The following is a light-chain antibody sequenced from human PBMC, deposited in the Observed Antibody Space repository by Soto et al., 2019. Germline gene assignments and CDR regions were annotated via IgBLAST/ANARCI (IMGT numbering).Light chain of an antibody. J-gene: IGKJ4*01. CDR3: QQYESYPIT. Sequence: DIQMTQSPSTLSASVGDRVTITCRASQSINKWLVWYQQIPGKAPKLLIYDASSLESGVPSRFSGSGSGTECTLTISSLQPDDFSTYYCQQYESYPITFGGGTRVEIK. V-gene: IGKV1-5*01. CDR1: QSINKW. CDR2: DAS.